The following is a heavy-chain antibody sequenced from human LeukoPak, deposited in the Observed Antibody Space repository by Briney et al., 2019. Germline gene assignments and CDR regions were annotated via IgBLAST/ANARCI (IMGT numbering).Heavy chain of an antibody. D-gene: IGHD4-17*01. Sequence: GGSLRLSCAASGFTFTNYNMNWVRQAPGKGLEWISYISGGSGTIYYADSVRGRFTVSRDNAKDSLWLQMDSLRVEDRAVYFCARLYGDWFDPCGPGTLVTVSS. CDR1: GFTFTNYN. CDR2: ISGGSGTI. CDR3: ARLYGDWFDP. V-gene: IGHV3-48*01. J-gene: IGHJ5*02.